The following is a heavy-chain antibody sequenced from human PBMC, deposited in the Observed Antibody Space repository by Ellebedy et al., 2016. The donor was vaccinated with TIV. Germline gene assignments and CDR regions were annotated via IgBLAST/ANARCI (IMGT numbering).Heavy chain of an antibody. CDR2: ISYDGSNK. J-gene: IGHJ2*01. D-gene: IGHD5-12*01. V-gene: IGHV3-30-3*01. CDR3: ARDRGDTRGYSGYDFFNWYFDL. CDR1: GFSFSSHA. Sequence: GESLKISXAASGFSFSSHAMHRVRQAPGKGLECVAVISYDGSNKYYADSVQGRFTISRDNSKNTLYLQMNSLRAEDTAVYYCARDRGDTRGYSGYDFFNWYFDLWGRGTLVTVSS.